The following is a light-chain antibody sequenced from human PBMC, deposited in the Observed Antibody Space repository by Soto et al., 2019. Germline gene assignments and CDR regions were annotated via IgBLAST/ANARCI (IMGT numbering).Light chain of an antibody. Sequence: QSALTQPASVSGSPGQSITISCAGTSSDVGSYNYVSWYQQHPGKAPKLMLFDVTNRPSGVSNRFSGSKSGNTASLTISGLQAEDEADYYCSSYTSSSTLGVFGGGTKLTVL. CDR3: SSYTSSSTLGV. CDR1: SSDVGSYNY. V-gene: IGLV2-14*01. CDR2: DVT. J-gene: IGLJ2*01.